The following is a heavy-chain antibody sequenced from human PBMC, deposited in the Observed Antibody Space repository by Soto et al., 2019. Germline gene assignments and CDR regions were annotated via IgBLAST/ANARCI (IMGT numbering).Heavy chain of an antibody. CDR2: INPSGADT. CDR3: ARDPPDSGIYYYGMDV. D-gene: IGHD1-26*01. J-gene: IGHJ6*02. Sequence: ASVKVSCKASGYTFTSYYVHWVRQAPGQGLEWMGMINPSGADTSYAEMFQGRLTMSRDTSTSTVYMELSWLRSEDTAVYYCARDPPDSGIYYYGMDVWRQGTTVTVSS. V-gene: IGHV1-46*01. CDR1: GYTFTSYY.